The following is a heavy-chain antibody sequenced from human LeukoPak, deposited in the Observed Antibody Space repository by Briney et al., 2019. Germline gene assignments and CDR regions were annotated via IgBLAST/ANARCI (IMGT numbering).Heavy chain of an antibody. CDR3: ARGVAGSLRVNY. J-gene: IGHJ4*02. D-gene: IGHD6-19*01. V-gene: IGHV1-8*02. CDR1: GYTFTSYD. Sequence: ASVKVSCKASGYTFTSYDINWVRQATGQGLEWMGWMNPNSGNTGYAQKFQGRVTMTRDTSISTAYMELSRLRSDDTAVYYCARGVAGSLRVNYWGQGTLVTVSS. CDR2: MNPNSGNT.